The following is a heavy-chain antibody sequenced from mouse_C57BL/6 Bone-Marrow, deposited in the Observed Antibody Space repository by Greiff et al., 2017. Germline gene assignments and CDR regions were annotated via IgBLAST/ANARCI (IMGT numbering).Heavy chain of an antibody. CDR1: GYTFTSYW. Sequence: VQLQQPGAELVKPGASVKLSCKASGYTFTSYWMHWVKQRPGQGLEWIGMIHPNSGSTNYNEKFKSKATLTVDKSSSTAYMQLSSLTSEDSAVYYGARRGGSSSYWYFDVWGTGTTVTVSS. CDR3: ARRGGSSSYWYFDV. J-gene: IGHJ1*03. V-gene: IGHV1-64*01. CDR2: IHPNSGST. D-gene: IGHD1-1*01.